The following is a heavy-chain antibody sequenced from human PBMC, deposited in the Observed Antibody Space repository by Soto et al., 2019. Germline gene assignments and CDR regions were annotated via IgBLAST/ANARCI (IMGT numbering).Heavy chain of an antibody. CDR1: GFTFSSYA. J-gene: IGHJ5*02. V-gene: IGHV3-23*01. CDR2: ISGSGGST. CDR3: AKEGDVLRYFDWLRELNYRELRKRFDP. D-gene: IGHD3-9*01. Sequence: PGGSLRLSCAASGFTFSSYAMSWVRQAPGKGLEWVSAISGSGGSTYYADSVKGRFTISRDNSKNTLYLQMNSLRAEDTAVYYCAKEGDVLRYFDWLRELNYRELRKRFDPWGQGT.